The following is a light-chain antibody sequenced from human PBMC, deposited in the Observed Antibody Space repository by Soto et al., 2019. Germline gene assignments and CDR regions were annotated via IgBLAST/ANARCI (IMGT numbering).Light chain of an antibody. CDR2: GAT. J-gene: IGKJ1*01. CDR3: QQYGSSPQT. V-gene: IGKV3-20*01. Sequence: EIVMTHSPATLSVSPGEIATLSCRANQSISSNLARYQQKPGQAPRLLIYGATSRATGIPDRFSGSGSGTDFTLTISRLEPEDFAVYYCQQYGSSPQTFGQGTKVDIK. CDR1: QSISSN.